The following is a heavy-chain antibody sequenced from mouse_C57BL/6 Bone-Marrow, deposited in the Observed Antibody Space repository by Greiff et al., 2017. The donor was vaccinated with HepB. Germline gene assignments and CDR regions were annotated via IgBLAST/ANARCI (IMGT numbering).Heavy chain of an antibody. V-gene: IGHV14-4*01. J-gene: IGHJ4*01. Sequence: VQLQQSGAELVRPGASVKLSCTASGFNIKDDYMHWVKQRPEQGLEWIGWIDPENGDTEYASKFQGKAPITADTSSNTAYLQLSSLTSEDTAVYYCTSTLMDYWGQGTSVTVSS. CDR1: GFNIKDDY. CDR2: IDPENGDT. CDR3: TSTLMDY. D-gene: IGHD2-1*01.